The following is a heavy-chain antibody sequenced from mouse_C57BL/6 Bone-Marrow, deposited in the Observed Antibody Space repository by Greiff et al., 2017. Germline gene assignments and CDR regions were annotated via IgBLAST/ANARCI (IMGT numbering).Heavy chain of an antibody. CDR2: ISNGGGST. Sequence: EVKLMESGGGLVQPGGSLKLSCAASGFTFSDYYMYWVRQTPEKRLEWVAYISNGGGSTYYPDTVKGRVTISRDNAKNTLYLQMSRLKSEDTAMYYCARPFYYDYDVGFAYWGQGTLVTVSA. D-gene: IGHD2-4*01. V-gene: IGHV5-12*01. CDR1: GFTFSDYY. J-gene: IGHJ3*01. CDR3: ARPFYYDYDVGFAY.